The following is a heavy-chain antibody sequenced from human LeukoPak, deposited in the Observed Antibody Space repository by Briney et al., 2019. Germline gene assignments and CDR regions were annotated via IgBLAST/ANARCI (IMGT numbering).Heavy chain of an antibody. J-gene: IGHJ6*03. D-gene: IGHD3-3*01. V-gene: IGHV3-30*02. CDR3: AKAGPLRFLEWSAMDV. CDR2: IRFDGSNK. CDR1: GFTFSSYG. Sequence: GGSLRLSCAASGFTFSSYGMHWVRQAPGKGLEWVSFIRFDGSNKYYADSVKGRFTVSRDNSKNTLYLQMNSLRAEDTAVYYCAKAGPLRFLEWSAMDVWGKGTTVTVSS.